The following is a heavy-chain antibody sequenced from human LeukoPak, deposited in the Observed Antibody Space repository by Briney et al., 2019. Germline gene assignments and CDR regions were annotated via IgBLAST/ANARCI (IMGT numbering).Heavy chain of an antibody. D-gene: IGHD3-22*01. V-gene: IGHV3-53*01. CDR3: ARDLNYDRAS. CDR2: IYSGGST. Sequence: PGGSLRLSCGASGFSVSSNYMSWVRQAPGKGLEWVSVIYSGGSTYYADSVKGRFTISRDNSKNTVYLQMNSLRAEDTAVYYCARDLNYDRASWGQGTLVTVSS. CDR1: GFSVSSNY. J-gene: IGHJ5*02.